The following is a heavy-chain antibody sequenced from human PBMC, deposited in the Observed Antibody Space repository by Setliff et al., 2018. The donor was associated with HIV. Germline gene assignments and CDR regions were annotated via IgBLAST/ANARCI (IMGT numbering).Heavy chain of an antibody. CDR2: ISAYNGNT. V-gene: IGHV1-18*01. CDR1: GYTFTSYG. Sequence: GASVKVSCKASGYTFTSYGISWVRQAPGQGLEWMGWISAYNGNTNYAQKLQGRVTMTRNTSISTAYMELSSLRSEDTAVYYCARGFMSVRVLTPFDYWGQGTLVTVSS. D-gene: IGHD3-10*02. CDR3: ARGFMSVRVLTPFDY. J-gene: IGHJ4*02.